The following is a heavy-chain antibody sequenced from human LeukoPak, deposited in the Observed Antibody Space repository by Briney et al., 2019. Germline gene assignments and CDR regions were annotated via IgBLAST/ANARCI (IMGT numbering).Heavy chain of an antibody. V-gene: IGHV4-4*02. Sequence: SGTLSLTCAVSGGSISSSNWWSWVRQPPGKGLEWIGDIYHSGSTNYNPSLKSRVTISVDKSKHQFSLKLSSVTAADTAVYYCARLWAAAGTVVDFSGEYYFDYWGQGTLVTVSS. CDR3: ARLWAAAGTVVDFSGEYYFDY. J-gene: IGHJ4*02. CDR2: IYHSGST. CDR1: GGSISSSNW. D-gene: IGHD6-13*01.